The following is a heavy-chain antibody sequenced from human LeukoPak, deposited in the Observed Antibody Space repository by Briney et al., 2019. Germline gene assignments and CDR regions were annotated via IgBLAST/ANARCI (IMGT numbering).Heavy chain of an antibody. V-gene: IGHV3-23*01. CDR1: GLTFSSYA. CDR2: ISGSGGST. CDR3: AKRRYCDDINCRDFDR. D-gene: IGHD2-15*01. J-gene: IGHJ4*02. Sequence: GGSLRLSCAASGLTFSSYAMSWARQAPGKGLEWVSAISGSGGSTYYADSVKGRFTISIDNSKNTLYLQMNSLRAEDTAVYYCAKRRYCDDINCRDFDRWGQGTLVTVSS.